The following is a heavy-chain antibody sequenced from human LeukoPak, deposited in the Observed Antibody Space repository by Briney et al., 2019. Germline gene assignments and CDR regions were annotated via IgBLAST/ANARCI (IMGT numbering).Heavy chain of an antibody. V-gene: IGHV4-59*08. CDR3: ARHPRPDIAVAIEGFDY. CDR1: GGSISSYY. D-gene: IGHD6-19*01. J-gene: IGHJ4*02. CDR2: IYYSGST. Sequence: PSETLSLTCTVSGGSISSYYWSWIRQPPGKGLEWIGYIYYSGSTNYNPSLKSRVTISVDTSKNQFSLKLSSVTAADTAVYYCARHPRPDIAVAIEGFDYWGQGTLVTVSS.